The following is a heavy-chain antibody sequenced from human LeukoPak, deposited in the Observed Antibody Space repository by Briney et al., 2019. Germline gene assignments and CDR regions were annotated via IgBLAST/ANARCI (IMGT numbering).Heavy chain of an antibody. CDR1: GYTFTSYD. D-gene: IGHD3-22*01. J-gene: IGHJ4*02. CDR3: ARRSDDYDSSAYYH. Sequence: ASVKVSSKASGYTFTSYDINWVRQATGQGLEWMGWMNPNSGNTGYAQKFQGRVTMTMDPSISTAYMELSSLRSEDTAVYYCARRSDDYDSSAYYHWGQGTLVTVSS. V-gene: IGHV1-8*01. CDR2: MNPNSGNT.